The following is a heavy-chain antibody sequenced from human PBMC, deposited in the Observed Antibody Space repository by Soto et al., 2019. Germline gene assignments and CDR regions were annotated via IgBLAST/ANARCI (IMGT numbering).Heavy chain of an antibody. CDR2: ISYDGSNK. J-gene: IGHJ3*02. D-gene: IGHD1-26*01. V-gene: IGHV3-30-3*01. CDR3: ARVWPYTRLYSGSLTDAFDI. Sequence: GGSLRLSCAASGFTFSSYAMHWVRQAPGKGLEWVAVISYDGSNKYYADSVKGRFTISRDNSKNTLYLQMNSLRAEDPAVYYCARVWPYTRLYSGSLTDAFDIWGQGTMVTVSS. CDR1: GFTFSSYA.